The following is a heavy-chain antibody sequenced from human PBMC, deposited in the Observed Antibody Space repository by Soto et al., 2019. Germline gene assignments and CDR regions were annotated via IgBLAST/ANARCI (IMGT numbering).Heavy chain of an antibody. CDR2: IYYSGST. V-gene: IGHV4-61*01. Sequence: SETPSRTCPVSGGSLSRGSYYLSSVPQPPGSGLVLIGYIYYSGSTTHNPPLKRPVTISVDTSTNQFSLKLSSVTAADTAVYYCARALTFEPTSSWYDFDYWGQGTLVTVPS. CDR1: GGSLSRGSYY. CDR3: ARALTFEPTSSWYDFDY. D-gene: IGHD6-13*01. J-gene: IGHJ4*02.